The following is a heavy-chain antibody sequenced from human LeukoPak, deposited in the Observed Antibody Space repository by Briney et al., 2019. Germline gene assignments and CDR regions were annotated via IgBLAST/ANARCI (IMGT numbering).Heavy chain of an antibody. CDR2: IKQDGSEK. CDR1: GFTFSSYW. V-gene: IGHV3-7*01. CDR3: ARESGGYSSSSGYYYYMDV. D-gene: IGHD6-6*01. J-gene: IGHJ6*03. Sequence: GGSLRLSCAASGFTFSSYWMSWVRQAPGKGLEWVANIKQDGSEKYYVDSVKGRFTISRDNAKNSLYLQMNSLRAEDTAVYYCARESGGYSSSSGYYYYMDVWGKGTTVTVSS.